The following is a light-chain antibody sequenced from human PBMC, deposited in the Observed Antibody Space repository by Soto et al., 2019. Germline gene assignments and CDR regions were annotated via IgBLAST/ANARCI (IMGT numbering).Light chain of an antibody. CDR2: GAS. CDR3: HQYNNWPPFT. CDR1: QSVRRN. Sequence: EIVMTQSPATLSVSPGERANLSCRASQSVRRNLAWYQQKPGKAPRLLIYGASTRATGIPARLSGRGSGTAFILTISSLQSEDCAVDYCHQYNNWPPFTFGPGTNVDIK. V-gene: IGKV3-15*01. J-gene: IGKJ3*01.